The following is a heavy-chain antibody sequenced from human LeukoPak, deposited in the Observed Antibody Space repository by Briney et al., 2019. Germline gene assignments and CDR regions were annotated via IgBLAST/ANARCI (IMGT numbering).Heavy chain of an antibody. CDR2: INHSGST. J-gene: IGHJ4*02. Sequence: SETLSLTCAVYGGSFSGYYWSWIRQPPGKGLEWIGEINHSGSTNYNPSLKSRVTISVDTSKNQFSLKLRSVTAADTAVYYCARYAFDYWGQGTLVTVSS. CDR1: GGSFSGYY. CDR3: ARYAFDY. V-gene: IGHV4-34*01.